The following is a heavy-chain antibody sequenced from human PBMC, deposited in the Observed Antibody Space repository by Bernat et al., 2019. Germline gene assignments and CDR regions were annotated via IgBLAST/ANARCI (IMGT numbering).Heavy chain of an antibody. CDR1: GFTVSSNY. J-gene: IGHJ4*02. D-gene: IGHD3-3*01. Sequence: VQLVESGGGLIQPGGSLRLSCAASGFTVSSNYMSWVRQAPGKGLEWVALIWYDGSNKYYADSVKGRFTISRDNSKNTLYLQMNSLRAEDTAVYYCAREGGITIFGVATTYFDNWGQGTLVTVSS. CDR2: IWYDGSNK. V-gene: IGHV3-33*08. CDR3: AREGGITIFGVATTYFDN.